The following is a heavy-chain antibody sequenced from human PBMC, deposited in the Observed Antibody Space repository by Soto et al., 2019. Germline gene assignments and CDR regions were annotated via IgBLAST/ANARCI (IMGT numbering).Heavy chain of an antibody. CDR1: GYTFTRYA. CDR3: ARGDGYSDY. J-gene: IGHJ4*02. D-gene: IGHD3-22*01. Sequence: VKVSCKASGYTFTRYAMPWVRQAPGQRLEWMGWINVVNGNIKYSQKFQGRVTITSDTSASTAYMELSSLRSEDTAVYYCARGDGYSDYWGQGTLVTVSS. V-gene: IGHV1-3*01. CDR2: INVVNGNI.